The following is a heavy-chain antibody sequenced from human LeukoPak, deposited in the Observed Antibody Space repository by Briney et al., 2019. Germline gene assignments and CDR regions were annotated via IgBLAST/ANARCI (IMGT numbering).Heavy chain of an antibody. J-gene: IGHJ4*02. Sequence: SETLSLTCAVSGGSISSSNWWSWFRPPPGKGLEWIGEIYHSGSTNYNPSLKSRVTISVDKSKNQFSLKLSSVTAADTAVYYCAREGYSYGHDYWGQGTLVTVSS. CDR2: IYHSGST. V-gene: IGHV4-4*02. CDR1: GGSISSSNW. CDR3: AREGYSYGHDY. D-gene: IGHD5-18*01.